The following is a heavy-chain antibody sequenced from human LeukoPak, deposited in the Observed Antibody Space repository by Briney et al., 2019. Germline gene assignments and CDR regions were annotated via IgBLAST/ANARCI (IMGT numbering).Heavy chain of an antibody. D-gene: IGHD6-13*01. CDR3: ARVGLYSSSWYF. Sequence: SETLSLTCTVSGGSISSYYWSWVRQPPGKGLEWIGEIYHSGSTNYNPSLKSRVTISVDKSRNQFSLKLSSVTAADTAVYYCARVGLYSSSWYFGGQGTLVTVSS. J-gene: IGHJ4*02. V-gene: IGHV4-4*02. CDR2: IYHSGST. CDR1: GGSISSYY.